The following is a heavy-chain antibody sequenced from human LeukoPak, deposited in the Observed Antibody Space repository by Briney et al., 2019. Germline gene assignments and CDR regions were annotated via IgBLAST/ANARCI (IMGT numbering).Heavy chain of an antibody. V-gene: IGHV3-7*01. J-gene: IGHJ4*02. CDR1: GFSFSTYW. Sequence: GGSLRLSCAASGFSFSTYWMSWVRQPPGKGLKFVANIDQGGSVRNYMDSLKGRCTISRDNAKKSLYLEINSLRADDTAVYYCARDPESSSFDLWGRGALVTVSS. CDR3: ARDPESSSFDL. D-gene: IGHD6-13*01. CDR2: IDQGGSVR.